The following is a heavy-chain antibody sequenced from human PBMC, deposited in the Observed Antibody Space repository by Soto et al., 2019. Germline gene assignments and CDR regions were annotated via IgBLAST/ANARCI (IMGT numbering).Heavy chain of an antibody. J-gene: IGHJ6*02. CDR2: IYYSGST. CDR3: ARDVWGGAARLEVGLDYGMDV. CDR1: GGSISSGGYY. D-gene: IGHD6-6*01. Sequence: SETLSLTCTVSGGSISSGGYYWSWIRQHPGKGLEWIGYIYYSGSTYYNPSLKSRVTISVDTSKNQFSLKLSSVTAADTAVYYCARDVWGGAARLEVGLDYGMDVWGQGTTVTVSS. V-gene: IGHV4-31*03.